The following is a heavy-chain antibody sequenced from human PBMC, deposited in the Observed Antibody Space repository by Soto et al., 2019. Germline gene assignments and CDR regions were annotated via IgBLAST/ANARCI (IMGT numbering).Heavy chain of an antibody. D-gene: IGHD3-16*01. Sequence: GGSLRLSCAASGFTFSSYGMHWVRQAPGKGLEWVAVISYDGSNKYYADSVKGRFTISRDNSKNTLYLQMNSLRAEDTAVYYCAKEKITAYYDYVWGAEDWFDPWGQGTLVTVSS. J-gene: IGHJ5*02. V-gene: IGHV3-30*18. CDR3: AKEKITAYYDYVWGAEDWFDP. CDR2: ISYDGSNK. CDR1: GFTFSSYG.